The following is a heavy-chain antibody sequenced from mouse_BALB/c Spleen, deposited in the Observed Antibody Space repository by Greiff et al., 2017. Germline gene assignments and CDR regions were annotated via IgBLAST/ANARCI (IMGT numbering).Heavy chain of an antibody. CDR1: GYTFTSYT. Sequence: VQLQQSGAELARPGASVKMSCKASGYTFTSYTMHWVKQRPGQGLEWIGYINPSSGYTNYNQKFKDKATLTVDKSSSTAYMQLSSPTSEDSAVYYCTRSPYYGSSYGDYWGQGTTLTVSS. V-gene: IGHV1-4*01. J-gene: IGHJ2*01. CDR2: INPSSGYT. D-gene: IGHD1-1*01. CDR3: TRSPYYGSSYGDY.